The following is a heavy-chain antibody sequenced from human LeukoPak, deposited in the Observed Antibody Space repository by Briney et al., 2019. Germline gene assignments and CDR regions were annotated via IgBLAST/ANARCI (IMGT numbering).Heavy chain of an antibody. CDR3: ARGPLRNLPIAAGPY. Sequence: GASVKVSCKASGYTFTSYGISWVRQAPGQGLEWMGWISAYNGNTNYAQKLQGRVAMTTDTSTSTAYMELRSLRSDDTAVYYCARGPLRNLPIAAGPYWGQGTLVTVSS. CDR1: GYTFTSYG. CDR2: ISAYNGNT. D-gene: IGHD6-25*01. V-gene: IGHV1-18*01. J-gene: IGHJ4*02.